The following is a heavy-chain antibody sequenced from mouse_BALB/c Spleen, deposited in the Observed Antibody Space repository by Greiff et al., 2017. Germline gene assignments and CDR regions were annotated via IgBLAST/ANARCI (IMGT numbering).Heavy chain of an antibody. V-gene: IGHV2-9*02. Sequence: VQGVESGPGLVAPSQSLSITCTVSGFSLTSYGVHWFRQPPGKGLEWLGVIWAGGSTNYNSALMSRLSISKDNSKSQVFLKMNSLQTDDTAMYYCARDPYYGDYGYAMDYWGQGTSVTVSS. CDR2: IWAGGST. CDR3: ARDPYYGDYGYAMDY. CDR1: GFSLTSYG. J-gene: IGHJ4*01. D-gene: IGHD2-13*01.